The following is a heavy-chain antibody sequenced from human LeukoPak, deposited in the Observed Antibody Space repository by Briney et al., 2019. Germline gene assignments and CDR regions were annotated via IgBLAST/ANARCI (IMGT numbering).Heavy chain of an antibody. Sequence: GASVKASCKASGYTFTGYYMHWVRQAPGQGLEWMGWINPNSGGTNYAQKFQGRVTMTRDTSISTAYMELSRLRSDDTAVYYCAKSYYYDSSGYFPFGYWGQGTLVTVSS. V-gene: IGHV1-2*02. J-gene: IGHJ4*02. CDR3: AKSYYYDSSGYFPFGY. CDR2: INPNSGGT. D-gene: IGHD3-22*01. CDR1: GYTFTGYY.